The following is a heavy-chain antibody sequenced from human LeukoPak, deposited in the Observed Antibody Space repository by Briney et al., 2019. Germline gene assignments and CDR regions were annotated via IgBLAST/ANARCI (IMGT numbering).Heavy chain of an antibody. D-gene: IGHD3-22*01. CDR2: ISYDGSNK. J-gene: IGHJ4*02. CDR1: GFTFSSYG. CDR3: LSGYRY. V-gene: IGHV3-30*03. Sequence: PGRSLRLSCAASGFTFSSYGMHWVRPAPGKGLEWVAVISYDGSNKYYADSVKGRFTISRDNSKNTLYLQMNSLRAEDTAVYYCLSGYRYWGQGTLVTVSS.